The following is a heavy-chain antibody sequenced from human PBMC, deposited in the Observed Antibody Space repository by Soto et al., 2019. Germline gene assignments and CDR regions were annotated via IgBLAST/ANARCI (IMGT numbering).Heavy chain of an antibody. CDR1: GFTFSSYG. CDR2: IWYDGSNK. V-gene: IGHV3-33*01. D-gene: IGHD2-15*01. J-gene: IGHJ6*02. CDR3: ARDVIGYCSGGSCYRGGMDV. Sequence: QVQLVESGGGVVQPGRSLRLSCAASGFTFSSYGMHWVRQAPGKGLEWVAVIWYDGSNKYYADSVKGRFTISRDNSXITXYXPMNSLRAEDTAVYYCARDVIGYCSGGSCYRGGMDVWGQGTTVTVSS.